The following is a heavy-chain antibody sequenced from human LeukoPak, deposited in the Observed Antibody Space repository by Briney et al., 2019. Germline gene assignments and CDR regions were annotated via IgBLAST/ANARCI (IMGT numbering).Heavy chain of an antibody. V-gene: IGHV4-59*08. D-gene: IGHD1-26*01. J-gene: IGHJ3*02. CDR3: ARHQWVPAFDI. CDR1: GDSLSSYY. Sequence: SETLSLTCTVSGDSLSSYYWSWIRQPPGKGLEWIGNIYYRGSTNYNPSLKSRVAISVDTSKNQFSLKLSSVTAADTAVYYCARHQWVPAFDIWGQGTMVTVSS. CDR2: IYYRGST.